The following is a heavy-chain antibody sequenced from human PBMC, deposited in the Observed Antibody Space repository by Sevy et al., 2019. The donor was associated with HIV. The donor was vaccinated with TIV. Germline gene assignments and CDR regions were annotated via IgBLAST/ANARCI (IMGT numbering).Heavy chain of an antibody. Sequence: GSLRLSCAASGFAFSSYWMSWVRQAPGKGLEWVANIKRDGSEKYYVDSVKGRFTISRDNAKNSLYLQMNSLRAEDTAVYYCARDCSSASCLWGMDVWGQGTTVTVSS. CDR3: ARDCSSASCLWGMDV. D-gene: IGHD2-2*01. CDR1: GFAFSSYW. J-gene: IGHJ6*02. CDR2: IKRDGSEK. V-gene: IGHV3-7*03.